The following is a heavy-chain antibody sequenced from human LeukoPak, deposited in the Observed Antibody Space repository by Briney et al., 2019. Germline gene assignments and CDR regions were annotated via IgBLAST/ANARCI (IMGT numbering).Heavy chain of an antibody. J-gene: IGHJ3*02. CDR3: ARDQDSSGWLDDAFDI. D-gene: IGHD6-19*01. Sequence: PSETLSLTCTVSGASISSYYWSWIRQPAGKRLEWIGHIYTSGSTNYNPSLKSRVTMSVDTSKNQFSLKLSSVTAADTAVYYCARDQDSSGWLDDAFDIWGQGTMVTVSS. CDR1: GASISSYY. CDR2: IYTSGST. V-gene: IGHV4-4*07.